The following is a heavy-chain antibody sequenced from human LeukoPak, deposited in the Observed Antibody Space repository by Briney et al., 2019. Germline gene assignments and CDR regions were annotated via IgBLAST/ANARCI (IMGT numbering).Heavy chain of an antibody. V-gene: IGHV1-2*02. CDR3: ARAEELWFGESNIDY. Sequence: ASVKVSCKASGYPFTGYYLHWVRQAPGQGLEWMGWINPNSGGTNYAQKFQGRVTMTRDTSISTAYMELSRLRSDDTAVYYCARAEELWFGESNIDYWGQGTLVTVSS. D-gene: IGHD3-10*01. CDR1: GYPFTGYY. J-gene: IGHJ4*02. CDR2: INPNSGGT.